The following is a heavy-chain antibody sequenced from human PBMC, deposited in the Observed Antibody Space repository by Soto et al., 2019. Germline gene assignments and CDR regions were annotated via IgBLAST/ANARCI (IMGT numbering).Heavy chain of an antibody. V-gene: IGHV1-24*01. Sequence: EASVKVSCKVSGYTLTELSMHWVRQAPGKGLEWMGGFDPEDGETIYAQKFQGRVTMTEDTSTDTAYMELSSLRSEDTAVYYCATDLRALRGLAFDIWGQGTMVTVSS. J-gene: IGHJ3*02. CDR1: GYTLTELS. CDR3: ATDLRALRGLAFDI. D-gene: IGHD4-17*01. CDR2: FDPEDGET.